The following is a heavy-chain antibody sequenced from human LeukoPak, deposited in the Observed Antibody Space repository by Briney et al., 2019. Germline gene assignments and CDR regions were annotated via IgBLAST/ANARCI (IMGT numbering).Heavy chain of an antibody. CDR1: GFSFRSYW. V-gene: IGHV3-7*03. Sequence: GESLRLSCAVSGFSFRSYWMAWVRQAPGKGLEWLANIKDDGSETNYLDAVKGRFTISRDNARNSLYVQMNSLRVEDTAVCYCARVGPLYEDSGYRSFDVWGQGTLVTVSS. CDR3: ARVGPLYEDSGYRSFDV. D-gene: IGHD3-22*01. J-gene: IGHJ4*02. CDR2: IKDDGSET.